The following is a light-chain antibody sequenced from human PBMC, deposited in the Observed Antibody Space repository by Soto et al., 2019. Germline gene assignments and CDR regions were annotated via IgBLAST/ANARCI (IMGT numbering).Light chain of an antibody. J-gene: IGKJ1*01. CDR3: QHYNNWPRT. V-gene: IGKV3-15*01. CDR2: GAS. CDR1: QSVSSN. Sequence: EIVMTQSPATLSVSPGERATLSCRASQSVSSNLAWYQQKPGQAPRLLIYGASTRATGIPARFSGSGSGTEFTVTISSLQSEDFAVYYGQHYNNWPRTFGQGTKVEIK.